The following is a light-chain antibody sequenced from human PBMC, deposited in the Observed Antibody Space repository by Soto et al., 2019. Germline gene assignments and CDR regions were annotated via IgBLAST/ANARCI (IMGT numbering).Light chain of an antibody. CDR2: EVS. J-gene: IGLJ2*01. Sequence: QSALTQPPSVSGSPGQSVTISCTGTSSDVGSYNRVSWYQQPPGTAPKLMIYEVSNRPSGVPDRFSGSKSGNTASLTISGLHAEDEAYYYCSSYKSRSTLVFGGGTKLTVL. CDR1: SSDVGSYNR. CDR3: SSYKSRSTLV. V-gene: IGLV2-18*02.